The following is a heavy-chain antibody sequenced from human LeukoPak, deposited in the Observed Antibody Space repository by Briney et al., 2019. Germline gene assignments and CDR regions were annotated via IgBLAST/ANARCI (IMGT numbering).Heavy chain of an antibody. J-gene: IGHJ4*02. D-gene: IGHD4-17*01. CDR1: GFTFSTYA. V-gene: IGHV3-64*04. Sequence: GGSLRLSCSASGFTFSTYAMHWVRQAPGKGLEYLSAISSNGGYTYYADSVKGRLTISRDNSKNTLYLRMNSLRAEDTAVYYCARDRDYGDPYYFDYWGQGTLVTVSS. CDR2: ISSNGGYT. CDR3: ARDRDYGDPYYFDY.